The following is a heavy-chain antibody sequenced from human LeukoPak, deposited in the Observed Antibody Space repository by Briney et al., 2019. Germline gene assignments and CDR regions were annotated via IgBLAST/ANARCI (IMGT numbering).Heavy chain of an antibody. J-gene: IGHJ4*02. CDR3: ARQRGYGGNSVGNFDY. CDR1: GYSFTSYW. Sequence: GESLKISCKASGYSFTSYWIGSVRQMPAKGLEWMGIIFPGDSDSRYSPSFQGRVTISAEKSITTAYLQWSSLKASDTAIYYCARQRGYGGNSVGNFDYWGQGTLVTVSS. D-gene: IGHD4-23*01. CDR2: IFPGDSDS. V-gene: IGHV5-51*01.